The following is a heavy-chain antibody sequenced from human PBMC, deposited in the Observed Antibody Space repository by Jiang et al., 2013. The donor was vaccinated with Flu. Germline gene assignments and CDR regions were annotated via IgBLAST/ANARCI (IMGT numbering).Heavy chain of an antibody. J-gene: IGHJ5*02. CDR3: ARRPQIAATDPEYYYDSSGRNWFDP. CDR1: GGSISSSSYY. CDR2: IYYSGST. Sequence: LLKPSETLSLTCTVSGGSISSSSYYWDWIRQPPGKGLEWIGSIYYSGSTYYNPSLKSRVTISVDTSKNQFSLKLSSVTAADTAVYYCARRPQIAATDPEYYYDSSGRNWFDPWGQGTLVTVSS. D-gene: IGHD3-22*01. V-gene: IGHV4-39*01.